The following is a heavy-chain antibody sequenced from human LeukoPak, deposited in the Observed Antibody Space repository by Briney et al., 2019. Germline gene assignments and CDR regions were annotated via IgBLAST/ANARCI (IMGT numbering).Heavy chain of an antibody. CDR1: GGSIISGAYD. V-gene: IGHV4-31*11. CDR2: INHSGST. D-gene: IGHD3-22*01. Sequence: SQTLSLTCAVSGGSIISGAYDWGWIRQHPKRGLEYVGYINHSGSTYYNPSLESRVTMSVDTSKNQFSLKLSSVTAADSAVYYCARAARQGFTMIVVPFFYFDLWGRGTLVTVSS. J-gene: IGHJ2*01. CDR3: ARAARQGFTMIVVPFFYFDL.